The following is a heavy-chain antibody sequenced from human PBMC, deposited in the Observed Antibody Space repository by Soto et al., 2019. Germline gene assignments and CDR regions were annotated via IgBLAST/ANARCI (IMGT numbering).Heavy chain of an antibody. Sequence: QITLKESGPTLLKPTQTLTLTCSFSGFSLSSTGVGVGWIRQPPGKALEWVALIHWNDDKGYSPSLRSRLTITKDTPKNQVFLTVTNTDSVDTATYYCAHRPDDSGYFDFWGQGALVTVSS. CDR3: AHRPDDSGYFDF. D-gene: IGHD3-22*01. J-gene: IGHJ4*02. V-gene: IGHV2-5*01. CDR2: IHWNDDK. CDR1: GFSLSSTGVG.